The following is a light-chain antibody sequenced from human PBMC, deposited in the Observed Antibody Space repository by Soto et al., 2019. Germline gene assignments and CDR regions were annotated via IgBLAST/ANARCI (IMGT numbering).Light chain of an antibody. CDR1: SSDVGRYNR. V-gene: IGLV2-18*02. CDR3: SSYTSSSTWV. CDR2: EVS. J-gene: IGLJ3*02. Sequence: QSALTQPPSVSGSPGQSVTISCTGTSSDVGRYNRVSWYQQPPGTAPQLMIYEVSNRPSGVPDRFSGSKSGDTASLTISGLQAEDEADYYCSSYTSSSTWVFGGGTQLTVL.